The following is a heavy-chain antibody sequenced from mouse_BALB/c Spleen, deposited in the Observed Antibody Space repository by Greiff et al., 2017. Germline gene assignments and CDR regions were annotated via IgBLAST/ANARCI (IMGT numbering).Heavy chain of an antibody. D-gene: IGHD2-4*01. V-gene: IGHV1-14*01. Sequence: EVQLQQSGPELVKPGASVKMSCKASGYTFTSYVMHWVKQKPGQGLEWIGYINPYNDGTKYNEKFKGKATLTSDKSSSTAYMELSSLTSEDSAVYYCARERDYDVDYFDYWGQGTTLTVSS. CDR1: GYTFTSYV. J-gene: IGHJ2*01. CDR2: INPYNDGT. CDR3: ARERDYDVDYFDY.